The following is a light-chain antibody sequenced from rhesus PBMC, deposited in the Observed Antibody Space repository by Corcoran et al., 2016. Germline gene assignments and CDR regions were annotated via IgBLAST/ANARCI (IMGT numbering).Light chain of an antibody. J-gene: IGKJ2*01. CDR3: QHYYSTPYS. CDR2: AAS. Sequence: DIQMMQSPSSLSASVGDRVTITCRASQGITNDLAWYQQKPGETPKLLIYAASSFKSGIPSRFSGSGSGTDFTLTISSLQPEDFATYYCQHYYSTPYSFGQGTKVEIK. CDR1: QGITND. V-gene: IGKV1S17*01.